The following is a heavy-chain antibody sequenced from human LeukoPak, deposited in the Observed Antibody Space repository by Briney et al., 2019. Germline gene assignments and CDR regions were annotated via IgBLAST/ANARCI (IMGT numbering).Heavy chain of an antibody. V-gene: IGHV4-59*11. J-gene: IGHJ6*02. CDR1: GGSITSHY. D-gene: IGHD3-3*01. CDR2: IYNIGNT. CDR3: ARAPYDFWSASPRAYYAMDV. Sequence: SETLSLTCTVSGGSITSHYWNWIRQPPGKGLEWIGYIYNIGNTNYNPSLKGRITISLDTSKNQFPLKLSSLTATDTAVYYCARAPYDFWSASPRAYYAMDVWGQGTTVTVSS.